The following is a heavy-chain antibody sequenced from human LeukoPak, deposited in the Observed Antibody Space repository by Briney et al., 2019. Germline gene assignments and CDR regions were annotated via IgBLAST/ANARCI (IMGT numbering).Heavy chain of an antibody. D-gene: IGHD2-21*01. CDR2: INPSGGST. V-gene: IGHV1-46*03. Sequence: ALVKVSCKASGYTFTSYYMHWVRQAPGQGLEWMGIINPSGGSTSYAQKFQGRVTMTRDTSTSTVYMELSSLRSEDTAVYYCARLGYCGGDCPPAFDIWGQGTMVTVSS. CDR3: ARLGYCGGDCPPAFDI. CDR1: GYTFTSYY. J-gene: IGHJ3*02.